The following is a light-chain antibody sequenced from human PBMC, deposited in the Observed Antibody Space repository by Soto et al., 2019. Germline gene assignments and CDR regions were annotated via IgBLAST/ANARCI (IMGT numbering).Light chain of an antibody. J-gene: IGKJ1*01. CDR1: QSVSSY. CDR2: VAS. V-gene: IGKV3-15*01. CDR3: KHYNNSPRT. Sequence: EIVMTQSAATLSVAPGEGATLSCRASQSVSSYLAWYQQKPGQAPRLLIYVASTRATGVPARVSGSGSGQEFTLTISSLQSEDFALYYSKHYNNSPRTFGQGPQVDI.